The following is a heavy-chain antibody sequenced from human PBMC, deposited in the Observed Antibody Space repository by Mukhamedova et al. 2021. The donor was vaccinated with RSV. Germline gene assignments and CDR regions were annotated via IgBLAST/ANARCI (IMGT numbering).Heavy chain of an antibody. CDR3: ARLGEFYSNSFSHYLYGLDV. CDR2: IRTKVNDFAT. D-gene: IGHD4-11*01. V-gene: IGHV3-73*01. J-gene: IGHJ6*02. Sequence: GGRIRTKVNDFATAYSVSVKGRFTISRDDSKNMAFLEMNSLKTEDTAVYYCARLGEFYSNSFSHYLYGLDVWGQGTTVTVSS.